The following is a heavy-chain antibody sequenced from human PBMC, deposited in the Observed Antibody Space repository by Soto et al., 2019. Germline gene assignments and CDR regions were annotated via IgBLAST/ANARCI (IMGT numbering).Heavy chain of an antibody. J-gene: IGHJ5*02. V-gene: IGHV1-18*04. CDR2: ISAYNGNT. CDR3: ARDRGRVVVTAIPGAWFDP. CDR1: GYTFTSYG. Sequence: RASVKVSCKASGYTFTSYGISWVRQAPGQGLEWMGWISAYNGNTNYAQKLQGRVTMTTDTSTSTAYMELRSLGSDDTAVYYCARDRGRVVVTAIPGAWFDPWGQGTLVTVSS. D-gene: IGHD2-21*02.